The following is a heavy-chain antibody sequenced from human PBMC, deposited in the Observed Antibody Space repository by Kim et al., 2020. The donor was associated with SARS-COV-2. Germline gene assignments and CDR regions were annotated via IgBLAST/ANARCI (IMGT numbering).Heavy chain of an antibody. CDR3: ARLVSENSDVRY. Sequence: SETLSLTCTVSGDSISRSSNYWGWIRQPPGKGLEWIGSINYSGNTYYNPSLKSRVTISVDTSKNQFSLKMRSVTAADTAVYYCARLVSENSDVRYWCQGT. V-gene: IGHV4-39*01. CDR2: INYSGNT. J-gene: IGHJ4*02. D-gene: IGHD3-16*01. CDR1: GDSISRSSNY.